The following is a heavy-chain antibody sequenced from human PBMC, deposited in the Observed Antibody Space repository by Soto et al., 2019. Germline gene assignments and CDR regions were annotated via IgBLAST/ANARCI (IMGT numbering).Heavy chain of an antibody. CDR3: ASVLRYFDWSVY. D-gene: IGHD3-9*01. CDR2: ISSSSSYI. Sequence: GGSLRLSCAASGFTFSSYSMNWVRQAPGKGLEWVSSISSSSSYIYYADSVKGRFTISRDNAKNSLYLQMNSLRAEDTAVYYCASVLRYFDWSVYWGQGTLVTVSS. CDR1: GFTFSSYS. V-gene: IGHV3-21*01. J-gene: IGHJ4*02.